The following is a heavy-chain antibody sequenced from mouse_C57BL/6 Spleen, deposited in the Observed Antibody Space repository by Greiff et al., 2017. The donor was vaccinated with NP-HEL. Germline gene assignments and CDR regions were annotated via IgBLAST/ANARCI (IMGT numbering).Heavy chain of an antibody. D-gene: IGHD1-1*01. CDR3: AKGEVIRYYGTYFDY. Sequence: QVQLKESGAELVKPGASVKVSCKASGYTFTSYWMHWVKQRPGQGLEWIGRIHPSDSDTNYNQKFKGKATLTVDKSSSTAYMQLSSLTSEDSAVYYCAKGEVIRYYGTYFDYWGQGTTLTVSS. CDR2: IHPSDSDT. CDR1: GYTFTSYW. V-gene: IGHV1-74*01. J-gene: IGHJ2*01.